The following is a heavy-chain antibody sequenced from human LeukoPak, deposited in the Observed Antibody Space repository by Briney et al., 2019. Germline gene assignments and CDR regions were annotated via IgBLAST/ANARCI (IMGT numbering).Heavy chain of an antibody. CDR3: ARYCSSTSCYHKDY. J-gene: IGHJ4*02. V-gene: IGHV1-2*02. CDR2: IDPNSGGT. Sequence: ASVKVSCKASGYTLTVYYMHWVRQAPGQGLEWMGWIDPNSGGTKYAQKFQGRVTMTRDTSISTAYMELSRLRSDDTAVYYCARYCSSTSCYHKDYWGQGTLVTVSS. CDR1: GYTLTVYY. D-gene: IGHD2-2*01.